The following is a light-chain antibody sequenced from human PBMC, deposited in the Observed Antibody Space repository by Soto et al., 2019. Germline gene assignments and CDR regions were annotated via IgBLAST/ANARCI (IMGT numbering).Light chain of an antibody. Sequence: EIVMTKSPATLSVSPGERATLSCRASQSVSSNLAWYQQKPGQAPRLLIYGASTRATGIPARFSGSGSGTEFTLTISSLQSEDFAVYYCQQYNSYWVTFGPGTKVDIK. J-gene: IGKJ3*01. V-gene: IGKV3-15*01. CDR2: GAS. CDR1: QSVSSN. CDR3: QQYNSYWVT.